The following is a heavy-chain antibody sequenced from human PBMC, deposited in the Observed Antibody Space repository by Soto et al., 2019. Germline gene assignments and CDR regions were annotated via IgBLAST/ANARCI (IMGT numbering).Heavy chain of an antibody. J-gene: IGHJ5*02. CDR3: ARAISGYVT. CDR1: GITSTTYA. V-gene: IGHV1-3*04. Sequence: QVQLVQSGAEVKKPGASVKVSCKASGITSTTYAIHWVRQVPGQGLEWMGWINTGNGNTRYSQRFLGRVSLTTDTSASTVSTDLSSLTSEDTAVYYCARAISGYVTWGQGTLITVSS. D-gene: IGHD5-12*01. CDR2: INTGNGNT.